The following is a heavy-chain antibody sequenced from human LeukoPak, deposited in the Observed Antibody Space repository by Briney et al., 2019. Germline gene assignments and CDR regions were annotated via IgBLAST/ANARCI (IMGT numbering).Heavy chain of an antibody. CDR1: GGTLSSYA. CDR2: IIPMFATA. CDR3: ARDSDSNYGGPYYYMDV. V-gene: IGHV1-69*05. J-gene: IGHJ6*03. D-gene: IGHD4-11*01. Sequence: ASVKVSCKASGGTLSSYAISWVRQAPGQGLEWMGGIIPMFATAKYAQKFQGRVTITTDESTSTACMELSSLRSEDTAMYYCARDSDSNYGGPYYYMDVWGKGTTVTVSS.